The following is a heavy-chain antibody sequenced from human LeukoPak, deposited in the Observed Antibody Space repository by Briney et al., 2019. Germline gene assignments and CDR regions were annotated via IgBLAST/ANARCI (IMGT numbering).Heavy chain of an antibody. CDR1: GFSVSSFG. V-gene: IGHV3-23*01. D-gene: IGHD6-19*01. CDR2: ISVDGESA. Sequence: GGSLRLSCAASGFSVSSFGMSWVRQAPGKGLEWISAISVDGESADYADSVKGRFIISRDNSKNTLYLQLSSLRAEDTAVYYCAQGYLSGWYPYWGLGSLVSVSS. J-gene: IGHJ4*02. CDR3: AQGYLSGWYPY.